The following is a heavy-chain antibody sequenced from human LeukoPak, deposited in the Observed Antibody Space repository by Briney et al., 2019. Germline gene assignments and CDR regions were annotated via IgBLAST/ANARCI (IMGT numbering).Heavy chain of an antibody. Sequence: PSETLSLTCTVSGGSISSSSYYWGWIRQPPGKGLEWIGSIYYSGSTYYNPSLKSRVTISLDTSKKEVSLKLRSVTAADTAEYFCAREDRGGLVNFWGPGTLVTVSS. CDR1: GGSISSSSYY. V-gene: IGHV4-39*07. CDR2: IYYSGST. CDR3: AREDRGGLVNF. J-gene: IGHJ4*02. D-gene: IGHD4-23*01.